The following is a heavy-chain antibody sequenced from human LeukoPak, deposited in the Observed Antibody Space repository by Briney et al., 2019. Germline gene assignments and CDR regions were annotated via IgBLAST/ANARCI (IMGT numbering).Heavy chain of an antibody. Sequence: PGGSLRLSCAASGFTFSSYAMHWVRQAPGKGLEWVAVISYDGSNKYYADSVKGRFTISRDNSKNTLYLQMNSLRAEDTAVYYCAKCRGLAARPSAPFDYWGQGTLVTVSS. J-gene: IGHJ4*02. V-gene: IGHV3-30-3*01. D-gene: IGHD6-6*01. CDR2: ISYDGSNK. CDR3: AKCRGLAARPSAPFDY. CDR1: GFTFSSYA.